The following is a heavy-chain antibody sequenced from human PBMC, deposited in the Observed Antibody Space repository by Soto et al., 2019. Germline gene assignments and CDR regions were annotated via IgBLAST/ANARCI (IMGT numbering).Heavy chain of an antibody. CDR1: GGSISSYY. V-gene: IGHV4-59*01. J-gene: IGHJ6*02. CDR3: AGSPSYYGMDV. CDR2: IYYSGST. Sequence: ETLSLTCTVSGGSISSYYWSWIRQPPGKGLEWIGYIYYSGSTNYNPSLKSRVTISVDTSKNQFSLKLSSVTAADTAVYYCAGSPSYYGMDVWGQGTTVTVSS.